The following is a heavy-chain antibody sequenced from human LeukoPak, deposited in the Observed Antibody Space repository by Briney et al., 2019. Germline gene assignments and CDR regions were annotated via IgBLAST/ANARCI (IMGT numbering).Heavy chain of an antibody. CDR1: GFTFSSYY. CDR2: IGSSGSYI. J-gene: IGHJ4*02. CDR3: ARRATTERGHSYGLDF. V-gene: IGHV3-21*01. D-gene: IGHD5-18*01. Sequence: GGSLRLSCAASGFTFSSYYMTWVRQAPGKGLEWVSSIGSSGSYIYYADSLTGRFTTSRDNAKNSLYLQMNSLRAEDTAMYYCARRATTERGHSYGLDFWGQGTLVTVSS.